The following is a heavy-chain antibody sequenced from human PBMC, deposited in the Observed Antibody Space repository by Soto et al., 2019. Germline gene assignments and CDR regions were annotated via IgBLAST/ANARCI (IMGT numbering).Heavy chain of an antibody. Sequence: SETLSLTCAVSGGSISSSNWWSWVRQPPGKGLEWIGEIYHSGSTNYNPSLKSRVTISVDKSKNQFSLKLSSVTAADTAVYYCATKVGPYYYDSSGVYWGQGTLVTVSS. CDR3: ATKVGPYYYDSSGVY. CDR1: GGSISSSNW. J-gene: IGHJ4*02. D-gene: IGHD3-22*01. V-gene: IGHV4-4*02. CDR2: IYHSGST.